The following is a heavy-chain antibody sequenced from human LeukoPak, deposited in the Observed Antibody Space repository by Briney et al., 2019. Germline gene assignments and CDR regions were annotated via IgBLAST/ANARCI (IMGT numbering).Heavy chain of an antibody. D-gene: IGHD3-3*01. CDR3: ARGFSDYDFWSGVDHDAFDI. CDR2: ISSSSTTI. V-gene: IGHV3-48*01. J-gene: IGHJ3*02. CDR1: GFTFSSYS. Sequence: GGSLRLSCAASGFTFSSYSMMWVRRAPGKGLEWVSYISSSSTTIHYADSVKGRFTISRDNAKNSVYLQMNSLRAEDTAVYYCARGFSDYDFWSGVDHDAFDIWGQGTMVTVSS.